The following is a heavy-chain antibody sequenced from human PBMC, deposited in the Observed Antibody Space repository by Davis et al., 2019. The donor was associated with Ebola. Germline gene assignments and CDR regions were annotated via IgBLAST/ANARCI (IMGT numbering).Heavy chain of an antibody. Sequence: ASVKVSCKASGYTFTSYGISWVRQAPGQGLEWMGWISAYNGNTNYAQKLQGRVTMTTDTSTSTGYIELRSLRFDDTAVYYCARDLLRDIVVVVAATTPGYWGQGTLVTVSS. CDR3: ARDLLRDIVVVVAATTPGY. CDR1: GYTFTSYG. D-gene: IGHD2-15*01. V-gene: IGHV1-18*01. J-gene: IGHJ4*02. CDR2: ISAYNGNT.